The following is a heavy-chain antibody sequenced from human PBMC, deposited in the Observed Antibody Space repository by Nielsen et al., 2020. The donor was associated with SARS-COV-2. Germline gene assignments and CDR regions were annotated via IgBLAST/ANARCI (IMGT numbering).Heavy chain of an antibody. J-gene: IGHJ3*02. CDR1: GFTFDDYA. CDR3: AKASGVVVLSYRVAFDI. D-gene: IGHD2-2*01. V-gene: IGHV3-9*01. Sequence: SLKISCAASGFTFDDYAMHWVRQAPGKGLEWVSGISWNRGSIGYADSVKGRFTISRDNAKNSLYLQMNSLRAEDTALYYCAKASGVVVLSYRVAFDIWGQGTMVTVSS. CDR2: ISWNRGSI.